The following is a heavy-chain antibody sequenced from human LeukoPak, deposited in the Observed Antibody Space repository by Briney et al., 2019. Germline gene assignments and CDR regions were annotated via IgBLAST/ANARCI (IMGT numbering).Heavy chain of an antibody. Sequence: PGGSLRLSCAASGFTVITNYMSWVRQAPGKGLEWVSVLYSGHNTHYADSVKGRFTISRDNSKNTLYLQMNSLRAEDTAVYLCARGPIITANTGVFDLWGQGTLVTVSS. CDR1: GFTVITNY. V-gene: IGHV3-53*01. CDR3: ARGPIITANTGVFDL. CDR2: LYSGHNT. D-gene: IGHD1-7*01. J-gene: IGHJ5*02.